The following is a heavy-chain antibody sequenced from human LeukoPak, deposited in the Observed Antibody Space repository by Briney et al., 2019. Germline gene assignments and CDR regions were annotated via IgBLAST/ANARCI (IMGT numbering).Heavy chain of an antibody. CDR3: ARDRGLYCTNGVCYYFDY. V-gene: IGHV3-20*04. D-gene: IGHD2-8*01. CDR1: GFTFSSYA. Sequence: GGSLRLSCAASGFTFSSYAMHWVRQAPGKGLEWVSGINWNGGSTGYADSVKGRFTISRDNAKNSLYLQMNSLRAEDTALYYCARDRGLYCTNGVCYYFDYWGQGTLVTVSS. J-gene: IGHJ4*02. CDR2: INWNGGST.